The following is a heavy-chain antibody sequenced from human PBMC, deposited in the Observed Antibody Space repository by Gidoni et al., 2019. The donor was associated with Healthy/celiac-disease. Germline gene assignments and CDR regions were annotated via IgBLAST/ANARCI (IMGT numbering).Heavy chain of an antibody. J-gene: IGHJ4*02. D-gene: IGHD3-3*01. CDR2: INHSGST. CDR1: GGSFSGYY. CDR3: ARGRRRFLEWSYYFDY. Sequence: QVQLQQWGAGLLKPSETLSLTCAVYGGSFSGYYWSWIRQPPGKGLEWIGEINHSGSTNYNPSLKSRVTISVDTSKNQFSLKLSSVTAADTAVYYCARGRRRFLEWSYYFDYWGQGTLVTVSS. V-gene: IGHV4-34*01.